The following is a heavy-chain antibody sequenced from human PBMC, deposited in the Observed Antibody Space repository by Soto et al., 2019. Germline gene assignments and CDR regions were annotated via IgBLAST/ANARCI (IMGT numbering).Heavy chain of an antibody. V-gene: IGHV4-59*01. CDR3: ATDYYGSGSYGYYMDV. CDR1: GGAISSYY. CDR2: IYYSGST. J-gene: IGHJ6*03. D-gene: IGHD3-10*01. Sequence: SETLSRTCTVSGGAISSYYWSWIRQPPGKGLEWIGYIYYSGSTNYNPSLKSRVTISVDTSKNQFSLKLSSVTAADMAVYYCATDYYGSGSYGYYMDVWGIGTTVTVSS.